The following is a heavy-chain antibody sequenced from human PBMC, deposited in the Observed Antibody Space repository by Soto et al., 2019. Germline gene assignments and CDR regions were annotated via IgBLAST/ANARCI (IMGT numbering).Heavy chain of an antibody. CDR1: GFTFSSYS. J-gene: IGHJ4*02. CDR3: ARDGRTSGWYGGY. Sequence: EVQLVESGGGLVKPGGSLRLSCTASGFTFSSYSMNWVRQAPGKGLEWVSSISSSSNYIYYADSLKGRFTISRDNAKNSLYLQMNGLRAEDTAVYYCARDGRTSGWYGGYWGQGTLVTVSS. D-gene: IGHD6-19*01. CDR2: ISSSSNYI. V-gene: IGHV3-21*01.